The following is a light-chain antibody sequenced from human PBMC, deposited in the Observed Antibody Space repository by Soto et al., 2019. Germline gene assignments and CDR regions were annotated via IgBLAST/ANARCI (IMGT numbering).Light chain of an antibody. J-gene: IGKJ1*01. Sequence: EIVMTQSPATLSVSPGERATLSCRASQSVSSNLAWYQQKPGQAPRLLIYSASSRATGIPDRFSGSGSGTDFTLTISRLEPEDFAVFYCQQYGSSRGTFGQGTKVDIK. V-gene: IGKV3-20*01. CDR1: QSVSSN. CDR2: SAS. CDR3: QQYGSSRGT.